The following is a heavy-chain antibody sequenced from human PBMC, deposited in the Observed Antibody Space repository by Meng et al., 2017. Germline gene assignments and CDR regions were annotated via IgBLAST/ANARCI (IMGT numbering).Heavy chain of an antibody. CDR2: IKQDGSEK. V-gene: IGHV3-7*01. CDR3: ARDKRGKWELLHRDDAFDI. Sequence: GESLKISCAASGFTFSSYWMSWVRQAPGKGLEWVANIKQDGSEKYYVDSVKGRFTISRDNAKNSLYLQMNSLRAEDTAVDYCARDKRGKWELLHRDDAFDIWGQGTMVTVSS. D-gene: IGHD1-26*01. CDR1: GFTFSSYW. J-gene: IGHJ3*02.